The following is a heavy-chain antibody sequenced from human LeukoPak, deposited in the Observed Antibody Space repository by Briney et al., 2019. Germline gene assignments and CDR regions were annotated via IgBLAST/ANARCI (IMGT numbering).Heavy chain of an antibody. Sequence: ASVKVSCKASGYTFSNYGISWVRQAPGQGLEWVGWIRGDNGNTNYAQKLQGRVTMATDTSTSTAYMELRSLGSDETAVYYCARVDLLTGYYFFDYWGQGTLVTVSS. CDR1: GYTFSNYG. D-gene: IGHD3-9*01. CDR2: IRGDNGNT. J-gene: IGHJ4*02. CDR3: ARVDLLTGYYFFDY. V-gene: IGHV1-18*01.